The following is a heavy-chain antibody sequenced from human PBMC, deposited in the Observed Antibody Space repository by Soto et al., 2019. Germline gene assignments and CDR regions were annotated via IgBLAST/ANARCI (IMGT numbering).Heavy chain of an antibody. D-gene: IGHD3-16*01. J-gene: IGHJ4*02. Sequence: EVQLVESGGGLVQPGGSLRLSCAASGFTVSSNYMSWVRQAPGKGLEWVSVIYSGGGTYHADSVKDRFTISRDNSKNTLYLQMNSLRADDPAVYYCAREECEGGRYFDFWGQVTLVTVSS. CDR3: AREECEGGRYFDF. CDR2: IYSGGGT. CDR1: GFTVSSNY. V-gene: IGHV3-66*01.